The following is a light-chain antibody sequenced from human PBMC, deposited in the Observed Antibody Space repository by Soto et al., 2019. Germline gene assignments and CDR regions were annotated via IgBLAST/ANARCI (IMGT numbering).Light chain of an antibody. V-gene: IGKV3-15*01. CDR1: QSVITN. J-gene: IGKJ4*01. Sequence: EIVMTQSPATLSVSLGERATLSCWASQSVITNLAWYQQKPGQAPRLLIYDASTRATGIPARLSGSGSGTEFTLTISSLESQDFAVYYCQQYYTWPLTFGGGTKVDIK. CDR3: QQYYTWPLT. CDR2: DAS.